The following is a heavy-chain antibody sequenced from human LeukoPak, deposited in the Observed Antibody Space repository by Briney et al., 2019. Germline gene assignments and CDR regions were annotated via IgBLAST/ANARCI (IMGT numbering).Heavy chain of an antibody. Sequence: GSVQVSCKASGYTFTGYYMHWVRQAPGQGLEWMGWINPNSGGTNYAQKFQGRVTMTRDTSISTAYMELSRLRSDDTAVYYCARVLRYFDWSAGDYWGQGTLDTVSS. D-gene: IGHD3-9*01. J-gene: IGHJ4*02. CDR3: ARVLRYFDWSAGDY. CDR2: INPNSGGT. V-gene: IGHV1-2*02. CDR1: GYTFTGYY.